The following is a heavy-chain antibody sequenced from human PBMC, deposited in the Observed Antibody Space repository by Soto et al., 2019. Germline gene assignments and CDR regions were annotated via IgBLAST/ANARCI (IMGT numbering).Heavy chain of an antibody. V-gene: IGHV4-31*03. CDR1: GGSISSGGYY. D-gene: IGHD3-22*01. Sequence: LSLTCTVSGGSISSGGYYWSWIRQHPGKGLEWIGYIYYSGSTYYNPSLKSRVTISVDTSKNQFSLKLSSVTAADTAVYYCARDNAYDSSGYYYDAFDIWGQGTMVTVSS. CDR2: IYYSGST. CDR3: ARDNAYDSSGYYYDAFDI. J-gene: IGHJ3*02.